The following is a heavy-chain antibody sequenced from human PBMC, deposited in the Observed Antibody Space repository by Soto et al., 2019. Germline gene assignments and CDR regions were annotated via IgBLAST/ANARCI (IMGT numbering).Heavy chain of an antibody. CDR3: GSRSGWNYYYGMDV. CDR1: GGTFSSYA. D-gene: IGHD3-22*01. CDR2: IIPIFGTA. V-gene: IGHV1-69*12. Sequence: QVQLVQSGAEVKKPGSSVKVSCKASGGTFSSYAITWVRQTPGQGLEWMGGIIPIFGTADYAQKFQGRVTITADESTSTAYMELSSLRSEDTAVYYCGSRSGWNYYYGMDVWGQGTTVTVSS. J-gene: IGHJ6*02.